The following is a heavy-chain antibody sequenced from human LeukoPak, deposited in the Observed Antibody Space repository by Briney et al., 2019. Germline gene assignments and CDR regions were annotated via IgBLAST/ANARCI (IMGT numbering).Heavy chain of an antibody. CDR3: AKDGRYNWNDEGGYFDY. D-gene: IGHD1-1*01. Sequence: GGSLRLSCAASGFTFSSYWMTWVRQAPGKGLEWVATIKQDGSETYFVDSVKGRFTISRDNAKNSLYLQMNSLRAEDTAVYYCAKDGRYNWNDEGGYFDYWGQGTLVTVSS. CDR2: IKQDGSET. J-gene: IGHJ4*02. V-gene: IGHV3-7*03. CDR1: GFTFSSYW.